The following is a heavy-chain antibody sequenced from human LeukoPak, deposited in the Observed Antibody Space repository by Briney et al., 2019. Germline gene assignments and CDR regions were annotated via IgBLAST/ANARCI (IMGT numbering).Heavy chain of an antibody. CDR2: IIPIFGIA. CDR3: ARGYCSGGSCYSGDY. J-gene: IGHJ4*02. D-gene: IGHD2-15*01. CDR1: GGTFSSYA. V-gene: IGHV1-69*04. Sequence: GSSVKVSCMASGGTFSSYAISWVRQAPGQGLEWMGRIIPIFGIANYAQKFQGRVTITADKSTSTAYMELSSLRSEDTAVYYCARGYCSGGSCYSGDYWGQGTLVTVSS.